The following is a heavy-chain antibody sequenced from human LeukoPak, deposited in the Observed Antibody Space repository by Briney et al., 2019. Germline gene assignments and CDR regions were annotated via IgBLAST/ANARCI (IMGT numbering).Heavy chain of an antibody. J-gene: IGHJ4*02. V-gene: IGHV4-31*03. D-gene: IGHD5-24*01. CDR2: IYYSGST. CDR3: ARGGSRDGYNRPLDH. CDR1: GGSISSGGYY. Sequence: SETLSLTCTVSGGSISSGGYYWSWIRQHPGKGLEWIGYIYYSGSTYYNPSLKSRVTISVDTSKNQFSLKLSSVTAADTAVYYCARGGSRDGYNRPLDHWGQGTLVTVSS.